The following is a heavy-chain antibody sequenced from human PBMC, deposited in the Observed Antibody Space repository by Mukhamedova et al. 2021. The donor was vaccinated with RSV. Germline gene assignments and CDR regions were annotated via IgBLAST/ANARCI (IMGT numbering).Heavy chain of an antibody. CDR2: IIPILGIA. J-gene: IGHJ4*02. CDR3: ARDPGKYYFDY. V-gene: IGHV1-69*10. Sequence: GLEWMGGIIPILGIANYAQKFQGRVTITADESTSTAYMELSSLRSEDTAVYYCARDPGKYYFDYWGKGTLVTVSS.